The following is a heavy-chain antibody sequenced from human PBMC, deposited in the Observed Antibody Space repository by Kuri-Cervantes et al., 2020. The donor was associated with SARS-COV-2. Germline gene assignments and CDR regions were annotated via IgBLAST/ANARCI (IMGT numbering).Heavy chain of an antibody. V-gene: IGHV3-21*01. J-gene: IGHJ6*02. CDR3: ARDSGYDSRGNFYGLDV. D-gene: IGHD5-12*01. CDR2: ISSSSSYI. Sequence: GGSLRLSCAASGFTFSSYSMNWVRQAPGKGLEWVSSISSSSSYIYYADSVKGRFTISRDNAKNSLFLHMNSLTAEDTAVYYCARDSGYDSRGNFYGLDVWGQGTTVTVSS. CDR1: GFTFSSYS.